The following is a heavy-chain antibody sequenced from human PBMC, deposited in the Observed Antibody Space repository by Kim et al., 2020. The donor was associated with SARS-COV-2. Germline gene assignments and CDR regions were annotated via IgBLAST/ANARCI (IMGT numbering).Heavy chain of an antibody. Sequence: SSSYTDYADSVKGRFTISRDNAKNSLYTKMTSLRAEDTAVDYGASEAQAYWGQGTLVTVSS. V-gene: IGHV3-11*06. CDR3: ASEAQAY. J-gene: IGHJ4*02. CDR2: SSSYT.